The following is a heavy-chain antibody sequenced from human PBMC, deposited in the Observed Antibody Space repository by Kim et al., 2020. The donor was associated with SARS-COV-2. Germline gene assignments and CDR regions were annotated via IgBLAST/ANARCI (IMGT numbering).Heavy chain of an antibody. J-gene: IGHJ4*02. CDR2: ISYDGSNK. CDR3: AKDGNWNYEGTSN. CDR1: GFTFSSYG. Sequence: GGSLRLSCAASGFTFSSYGMHWVRQAPGKGLESVAVISYDGSNKYYADSVKGRFTISRDNSKNTLYLQMNSLRGEDTAVYYCAKDGNWNYEGTSNWGQGT. D-gene: IGHD1-7*01. V-gene: IGHV3-30*18.